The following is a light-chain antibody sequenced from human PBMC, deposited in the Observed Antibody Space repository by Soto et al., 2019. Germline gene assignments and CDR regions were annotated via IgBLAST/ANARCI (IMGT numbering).Light chain of an antibody. Sequence: QSALTQPRSVSGSPGQSVTISCTGASNNVCGYNYVSWYQHHPGKVPQRIIYDVTKRPSGVPDRFSGSKSGNTASLTISGVQVEDEADYCCYSYAGTYTWIFGGGTKLTVL. J-gene: IGLJ2*01. V-gene: IGLV2-11*01. CDR3: YSYAGTYTWI. CDR1: SNNVCGYNY. CDR2: DVT.